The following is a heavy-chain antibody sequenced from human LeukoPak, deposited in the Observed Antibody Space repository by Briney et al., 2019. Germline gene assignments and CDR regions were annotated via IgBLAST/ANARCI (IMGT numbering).Heavy chain of an antibody. Sequence: PSETLSLTCAVYGGSFSGYYWSWIRQPPGKGLEWIGEINHSGSTNYNPSLKSRVTISVDTSKNQLSLKLSSVTAADTAVCYCARRSLRYYYGSGRLYWFDPWGQGTLVTVSS. V-gene: IGHV4-34*01. CDR2: INHSGST. J-gene: IGHJ5*02. CDR3: ARRSLRYYYGSGRLYWFDP. D-gene: IGHD3-10*01. CDR1: GGSFSGYY.